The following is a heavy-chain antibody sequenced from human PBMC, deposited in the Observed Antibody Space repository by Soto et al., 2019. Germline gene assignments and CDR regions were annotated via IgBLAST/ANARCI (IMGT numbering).Heavy chain of an antibody. CDR3: ARLRYQELESWFDP. J-gene: IGHJ5*02. CDR2: IRGYSGKT. V-gene: IGHV1-18*04. CDR1: GYTFATYG. D-gene: IGHD2-2*01. Sequence: QDQLVQSGAEVKKPGASVKVSCKASGYTFATYGITWVRQAPGQGLEWMGWIRGYSGKTNYAQNFQGRVTMTTDTSTSTAYMELRSLTSDDTAIYYCARLRYQELESWFDPWGQGTLVTVSS.